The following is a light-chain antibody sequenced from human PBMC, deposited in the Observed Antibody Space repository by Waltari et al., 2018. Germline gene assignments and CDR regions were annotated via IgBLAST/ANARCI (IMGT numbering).Light chain of an antibody. CDR2: DNR. J-gene: IGLJ2*01. Sequence: QSVLTQPPSVSGAPGQRVTISCTGSRSNIGAGYDVHWYQQLPGTAPKLLIYDNRSRPSGVPDQFSGSKSGTSASLAITGLQAEDEAAYYCQSFDNSLSGVVFGGGTKLTVL. V-gene: IGLV1-40*01. CDR1: RSNIGAGYD. CDR3: QSFDNSLSGVV.